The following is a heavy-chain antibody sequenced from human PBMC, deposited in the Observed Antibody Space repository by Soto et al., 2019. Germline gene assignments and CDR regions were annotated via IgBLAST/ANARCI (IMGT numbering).Heavy chain of an antibody. CDR2: LTGDAKTT. CDR3: ARITRS. Sequence: EAQLLESGGGLVRPGGSLRLSCAASGITLRDSAMTWVRQAPGKGLEWISSLTGDAKTTYYADSVKGRFTVSRDISKNTFYLQMDSLRAEDTAMYFCARITRSWGQGTLVTVSS. V-gene: IGHV3-23*01. D-gene: IGHD3-3*01. J-gene: IGHJ5*02. CDR1: GITLRDSA.